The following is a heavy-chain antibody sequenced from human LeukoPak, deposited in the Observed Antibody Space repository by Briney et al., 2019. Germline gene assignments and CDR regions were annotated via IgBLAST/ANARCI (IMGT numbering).Heavy chain of an antibody. CDR2: MNPNSGNT. V-gene: IGHV1-8*01. CDR3: ARGHRGRRFLEWPRQNWFDP. J-gene: IGHJ5*02. CDR1: GYTFTCYD. Sequence: GASVKVSCKASGYTFTCYDINWVRQATGQGLEWMGWMNPNSGNTGYAQKFQGRVTMTRNTSISTAYMELSSLRSEDTAVYYCARGHRGRRFLEWPRQNWFDPWGQGTLVTVSS. D-gene: IGHD3-3*01.